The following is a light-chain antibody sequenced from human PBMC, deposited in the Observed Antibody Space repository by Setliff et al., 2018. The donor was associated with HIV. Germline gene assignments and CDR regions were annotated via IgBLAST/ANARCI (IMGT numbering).Light chain of an antibody. V-gene: IGLV1-40*01. CDR3: QSFDNSLDGYV. CDR2: GNT. Sequence: QSVLTQPPSVSGAPGQRPTISCTGSSSNIGARFSVHWYQHLPGAAPKLLIYGNTNRPSGVPDRFSASKSGTSASLAISGLQAEDEADYYCQSFDNSLDGYVFGAGTKVTVL. J-gene: IGLJ1*01. CDR1: SSNIGARFS.